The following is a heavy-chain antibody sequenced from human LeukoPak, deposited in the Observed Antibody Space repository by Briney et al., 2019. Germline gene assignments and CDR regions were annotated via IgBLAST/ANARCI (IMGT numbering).Heavy chain of an antibody. CDR3: ARASYCSSSTCYGAVVDY. V-gene: IGHV5-51*01. D-gene: IGHD2-2*01. Sequence: GESLKISCKGSGYSFTSYWIGWVRQMPGKGLEWMGIIYPGDSDTRYSPSFQGQVTISADKSIGTAYQQWSSLKASDTAMYYCARASYCSSSTCYGAVVDYWGQGTLVTVSS. J-gene: IGHJ4*02. CDR1: GYSFTSYW. CDR2: IYPGDSDT.